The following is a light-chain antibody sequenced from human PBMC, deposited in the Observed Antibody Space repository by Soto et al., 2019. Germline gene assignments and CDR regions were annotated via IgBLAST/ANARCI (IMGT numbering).Light chain of an antibody. V-gene: IGKV1-9*01. Sequence: DIQLTQSPSFLSASVGERVTITCRASQGISIYLTRYQQKPEKAPKLPIYATSNLQSGVISRFSGSGSRKESTLKINSLKPEDFEPYYCPQPNSEPPFEFAPVTKVDIK. CDR3: PQPNSEPPFE. CDR1: QGISIY. J-gene: IGKJ3*01. CDR2: ATS.